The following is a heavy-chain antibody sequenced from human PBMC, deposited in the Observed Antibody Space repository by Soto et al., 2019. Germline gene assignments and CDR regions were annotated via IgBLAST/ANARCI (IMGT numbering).Heavy chain of an antibody. CDR2: IYYSGST. CDR3: ARGGSHYSLY. CDR1: GGSISSSSYY. J-gene: IGHJ4*02. Sequence: SETLSLTCTVSGGSISSSSYYWGWIRQPPGKGLEWIGSIYYSGSTYYNPSLKSRVTISVDTSKNQVSLKLSSVTAADTAVYYCARGGSHYSLYWGQGILVTVSS. D-gene: IGHD1-26*01. V-gene: IGHV4-39*07.